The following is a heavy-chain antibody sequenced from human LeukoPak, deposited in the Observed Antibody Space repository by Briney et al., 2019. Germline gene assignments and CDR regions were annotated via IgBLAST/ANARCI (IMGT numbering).Heavy chain of an antibody. D-gene: IGHD6-13*01. V-gene: IGHV3-23*01. CDR1: GFTFNSYA. CDR3: ARERIAAVGTGWFDP. Sequence: PGGSLRLSCAASGFTFNSYAMSWVRQAPGKGLEWVSAISASGGTTYYADSMRGRFTISRDNSKNTLYLQMNSLRAEDTAVYYCARERIAAVGTGWFDPWGQGTLVTVSS. CDR2: ISASGGTT. J-gene: IGHJ5*02.